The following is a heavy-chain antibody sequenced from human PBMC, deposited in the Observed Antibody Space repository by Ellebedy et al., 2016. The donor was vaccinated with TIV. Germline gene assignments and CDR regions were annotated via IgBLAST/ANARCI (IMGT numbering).Heavy chain of an antibody. CDR3: AKGGLGIPYNWNDWPSY. CDR2: ISASGGST. V-gene: IGHV3-23*01. Sequence: GESLKISXAASGLTFSRHDMSWVRQAPGKGLEWVSVISASGGSTYYADSVKGRFTISRDNSKNTLYLQMNSLRAEDSAVYYCAKGGLGIPYNWNDWPSYWGQGTLVTVSS. D-gene: IGHD1-20*01. CDR1: GLTFSRHD. J-gene: IGHJ4*02.